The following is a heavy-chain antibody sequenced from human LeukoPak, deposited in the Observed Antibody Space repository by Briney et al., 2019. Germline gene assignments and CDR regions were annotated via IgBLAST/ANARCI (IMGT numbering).Heavy chain of an antibody. CDR1: GGSISSSSYY. D-gene: IGHD3-22*01. CDR2: IYYSGST. V-gene: IGHV4-39*01. Sequence: SETLSLTCTVSGGSISSSSYYWGWIRQPPGKGLEWIGSIYYSGSTYYNPSLKSRVTISVDTSKNQFSLKLSSVTAADTAVYDCATHPPDYYDSSGYERAYYFDYWGQGTLATVSS. CDR3: ATHPPDYYDSSGYERAYYFDY. J-gene: IGHJ4*02.